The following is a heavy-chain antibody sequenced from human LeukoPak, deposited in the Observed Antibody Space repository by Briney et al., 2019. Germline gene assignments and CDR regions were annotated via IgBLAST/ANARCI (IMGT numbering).Heavy chain of an antibody. D-gene: IGHD5-12*01. CDR3: ARRGRATIQGLRRSPHHFDY. CDR1: GGSFSGYY. Sequence: SETLSLTCGVYGGSFSGYYWSWIRQPPGKGLEWIGEINHSGSTNYNPSLKSRVTISVDTSKNQFSLKLSSVTAADTAVYYCARRGRATIQGLRRSPHHFDYWGQGTLVTVSS. CDR2: INHSGST. J-gene: IGHJ4*02. V-gene: IGHV4-34*01.